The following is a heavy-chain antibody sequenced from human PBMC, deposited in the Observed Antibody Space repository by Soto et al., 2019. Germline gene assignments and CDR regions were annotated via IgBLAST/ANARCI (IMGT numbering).Heavy chain of an antibody. D-gene: IGHD3-9*01. CDR3: ARDWLRRDDILTPSWNFNL. CDR2: ITDSSDTV. CDR1: GFSFSNYN. V-gene: IGHV3-48*01. J-gene: IGHJ2*01. Sequence: EVQLVESGGGLVQPGGSLRLSCVASGFSFSNYNMNWVRQAPGKGLEWVSYITDSSDTVHYADSVRGRFTISRDNAESSLYLQINNLRPGDTAVYYCARDWLRRDDILTPSWNFNLWGQGTLVTAS.